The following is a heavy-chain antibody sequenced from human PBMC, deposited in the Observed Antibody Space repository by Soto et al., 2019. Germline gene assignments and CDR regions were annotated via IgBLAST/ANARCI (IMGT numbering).Heavy chain of an antibody. CDR2: ISSNGGST. D-gene: IGHD3-22*01. V-gene: IGHV3-64D*06. J-gene: IGHJ3*02. CDR1: GFTFSSYA. Sequence: GGSLRLSCSASGFTFSSYAMHWVRQAPGKGLEYVSAISSNGGSTYYADSVKGRFTISRDNSKNTLYLQMSSLRAEDTAVYYCVKDYYDSSGYYYVDDAFDIWGQGTMVTVSS. CDR3: VKDYYDSSGYYYVDDAFDI.